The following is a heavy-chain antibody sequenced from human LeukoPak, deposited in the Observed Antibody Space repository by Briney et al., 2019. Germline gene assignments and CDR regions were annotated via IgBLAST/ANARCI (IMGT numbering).Heavy chain of an antibody. D-gene: IGHD3-22*01. CDR3: ARDWWDYYDSSGYYYVAVSHAFDI. CDR1: GFTFSSYA. Sequence: GRSLRLSCAASGFTFSSYAMHWVRQAPGKGLEWVAVISYDGSNKYHADSVKGRFTISRDNSKNTLYLQMNSLRAEDTAVYYCARDWWDYYDSSGYYYVAVSHAFDIWGQGTMVTVSS. V-gene: IGHV3-30*04. J-gene: IGHJ3*02. CDR2: ISYDGSNK.